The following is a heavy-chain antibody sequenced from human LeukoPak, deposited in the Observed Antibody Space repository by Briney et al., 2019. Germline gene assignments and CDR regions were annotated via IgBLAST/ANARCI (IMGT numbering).Heavy chain of an antibody. Sequence: GGSLRLSCAASGFTFSSYAMHWVRQAPGKGLEWVAVISYDGSNKYYADSVKGRFTISRDNSKNTLYLQMNSLRAEDTAVYYCAKGDGYNSYFDYWGQGTLVTVSS. CDR1: GFTFSSYA. D-gene: IGHD5-24*01. V-gene: IGHV3-30-3*01. CDR2: ISYDGSNK. J-gene: IGHJ4*02. CDR3: AKGDGYNSYFDY.